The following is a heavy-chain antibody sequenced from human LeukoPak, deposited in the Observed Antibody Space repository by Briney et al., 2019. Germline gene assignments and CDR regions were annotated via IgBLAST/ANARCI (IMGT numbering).Heavy chain of an antibody. CDR3: ASKRIVATIYDY. D-gene: IGHD5-12*01. J-gene: IGHJ4*02. CDR1: GGSISSSSYY. CDR2: IYYSGST. V-gene: IGHV4-39*01. Sequence: SETLSLTCTVSGGSISSSSYYWGWIRQPPGKGLEWIGSIYYSGSTYYNPSPKSRVTISVDTSKNQFSLKLSSVTAADTAVYYCASKRIVATIYDYWGQGTLVTVSS.